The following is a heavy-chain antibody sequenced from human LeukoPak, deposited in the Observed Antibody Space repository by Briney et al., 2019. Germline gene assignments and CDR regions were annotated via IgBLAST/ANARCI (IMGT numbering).Heavy chain of an antibody. V-gene: IGHV3-23*01. Sequence: GGSLRLSCAAPGFTFSSYAMSWVRQAPGKGLEWVSAISGSGGSTYYADSVKGRFTISRDNSKNTLFLQMNSLRAEDTAVYYCAKGVITMVRGVNGGYFDYWGQGTLVTVSS. D-gene: IGHD3-10*01. CDR1: GFTFSSYA. CDR2: ISGSGGST. CDR3: AKGVITMVRGVNGGYFDY. J-gene: IGHJ4*02.